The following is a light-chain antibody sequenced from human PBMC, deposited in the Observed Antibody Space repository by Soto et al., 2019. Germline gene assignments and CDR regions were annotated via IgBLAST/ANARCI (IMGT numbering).Light chain of an antibody. J-gene: IGKJ5*01. CDR3: LQHNSYPFT. CDR1: QDISNY. V-gene: IGKV1-17*01. CDR2: AAS. Sequence: DIQMTQSPSSLSASVGDRVTITCQASQDISNYLNWYQQKPGKAPKRLIYAASSLQSGVPSRFSGSGSGTEFTLTISSLQPEDFATYYCLQHNSYPFTFGQGTRLENK.